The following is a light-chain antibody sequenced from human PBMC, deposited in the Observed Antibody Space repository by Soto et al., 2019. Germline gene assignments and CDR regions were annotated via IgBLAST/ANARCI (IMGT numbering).Light chain of an antibody. V-gene: IGKV3-20*01. CDR2: GAS. J-gene: IGKJ1*01. CDR3: QQYGSSPRT. CDR1: QIVSSSY. Sequence: EVVLTQAPGTLSLSPGERATLSCRSSQIVSSSYLAWYQQKPGQAPRLVIYGASSRATGIPARFSGSGSGTDFTLTISRLEPEDFAVYYCQQYGSSPRTFGQGTKVDIK.